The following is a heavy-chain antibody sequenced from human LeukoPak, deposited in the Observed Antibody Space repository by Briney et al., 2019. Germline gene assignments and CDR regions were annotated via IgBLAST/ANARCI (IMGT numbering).Heavy chain of an antibody. CDR1: GYTFTSYS. J-gene: IGHJ5*02. CDR2: ISPYNGNT. V-gene: IGHV1-18*01. D-gene: IGHD5-18*01. Sequence: EASVKVSCKASGYTFTSYSISWVRQAPGQGLESMGWISPYNGNTNYAQKFQGRVTMTTDTSTSTAYMELRSLRSDDTAVYYCARDRVGGYTYGGNWFDPWGQGTLVTVSS. CDR3: ARDRVGGYTYGGNWFDP.